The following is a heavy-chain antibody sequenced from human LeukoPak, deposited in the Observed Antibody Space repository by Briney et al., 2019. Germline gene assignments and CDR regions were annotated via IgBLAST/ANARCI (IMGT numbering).Heavy chain of an antibody. CDR1: GYTFTGYY. CDR3: ATSPRGEPRFGY. CDR2: INPNSGGT. V-gene: IGHV1-2*02. Sequence: ASVKVSCTASGYTFTGYYMHWVRQAPGQGLEWMGWINPNSGGTNYAQKFQGRVTMTRDTSISTAYMELSRLRSDDTAVYYCATSPRGEPRFGYWGQGTLVTVSS. J-gene: IGHJ4*02. D-gene: IGHD3-16*01.